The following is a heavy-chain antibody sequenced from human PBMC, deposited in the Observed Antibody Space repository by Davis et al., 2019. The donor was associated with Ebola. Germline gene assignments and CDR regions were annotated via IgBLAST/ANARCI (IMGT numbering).Heavy chain of an antibody. V-gene: IGHV3-11*01. CDR2: ISSSGSTI. CDR3: AKGGYSGYAFDY. CDR1: GFTFSDYY. J-gene: IGHJ4*02. Sequence: GESLKISCTASGFTFSDYYMSWIRQAPGKGLEWVSYISSSGSTIYYADSVKGRFTISRDNAKNSLYLQMNSLRAEDTAVYYCAKGGYSGYAFDYWGQGSLVTVSS. D-gene: IGHD5-12*01.